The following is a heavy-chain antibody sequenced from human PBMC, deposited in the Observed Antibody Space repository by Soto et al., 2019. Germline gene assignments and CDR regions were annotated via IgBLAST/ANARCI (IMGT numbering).Heavy chain of an antibody. CDR2: MYYSGNT. CDR3: ARDYHDSSGFFFDY. V-gene: IGHV4-59*01. J-gene: IGHJ4*02. Sequence: PSETLSLTCTVSGGSIRSYYWSWIRQPPGKGLEYIGYMYYSGNTNYNPSLKSRVTMSVDTSKNQFSLKLSSVTAADTAVYYCARDYHDSSGFFFDYWGQGTLVTVSS. D-gene: IGHD3-22*01. CDR1: GGSIRSYY.